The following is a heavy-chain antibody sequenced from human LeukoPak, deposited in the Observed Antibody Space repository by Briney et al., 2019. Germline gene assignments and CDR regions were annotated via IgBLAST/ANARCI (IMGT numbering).Heavy chain of an antibody. CDR2: IKQDGSEK. CDR1: GFTFSNYW. J-gene: IGHJ4*02. Sequence: GGSLRLSCAASGFTFSNYWMSWVRQAPGKGLEWVANIKQDGSEKYYVDSVKGRFTISRDNAKNSLYLQMNSLRAEDTALYYCAKDISYDDILTGPFDYWGQGTLVTVSS. D-gene: IGHD3-9*01. V-gene: IGHV3-7*03. CDR3: AKDISYDDILTGPFDY.